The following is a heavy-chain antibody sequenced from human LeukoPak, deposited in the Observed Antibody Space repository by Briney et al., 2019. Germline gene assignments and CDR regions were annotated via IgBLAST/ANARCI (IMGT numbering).Heavy chain of an antibody. CDR2: ISGSVCTT. J-gene: IGHJ4*02. CDR1: GFTLSRYA. V-gene: IGHV3-23*01. Sequence: PGRSLRLSCAVSGFTLSRYAMRWVSQAPGRGGEWVSAISGSVCTTYYPLPFNARFSISRDNSNNTLYLQINSLIAEDTAVYYCAKDRGVTMIVVVIVFDYWGQGTLVTVSS. D-gene: IGHD3-22*01. CDR3: AKDRGVTMIVVVIVFDY.